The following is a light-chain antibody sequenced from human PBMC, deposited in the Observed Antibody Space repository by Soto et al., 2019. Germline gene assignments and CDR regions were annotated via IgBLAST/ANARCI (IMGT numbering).Light chain of an antibody. CDR1: SSNIGSNT. Sequence: QSVLTQPPSASGTPGQRGTISCSGSSSNIGSNTVNWYQQLPGTAPKLLIYSTNQRPSGLPDRYSGSKSGTSASLAISGLQSEDEADYYCAAWDDSLNGWVFGGGTMLTVL. CDR3: AAWDDSLNGWV. CDR2: STN. V-gene: IGLV1-44*01. J-gene: IGLJ3*02.